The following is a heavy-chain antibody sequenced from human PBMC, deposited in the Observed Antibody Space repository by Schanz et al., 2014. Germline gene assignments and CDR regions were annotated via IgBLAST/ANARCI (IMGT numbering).Heavy chain of an antibody. J-gene: IGHJ4*02. CDR2: LSGSGGST. CDR3: ARDRGYCSGGSCLTFDY. V-gene: IGHV3-23*04. D-gene: IGHD2-15*01. CDR1: GFTFSSYA. Sequence: EGQLAESGGGLVQPGGSLRLSCAASGFTFSSYAMSWVRQAPGKGLEWVSALSGSGGSTYYADSVKGRFTISRDNSKNTLYLQMNTLRAEDTAVYYCARDRGYCSGGSCLTFDYWGQGTLGTVSS.